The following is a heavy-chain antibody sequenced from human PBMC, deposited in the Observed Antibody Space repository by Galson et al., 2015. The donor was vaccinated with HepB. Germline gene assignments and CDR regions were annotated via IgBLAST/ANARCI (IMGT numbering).Heavy chain of an antibody. CDR3: ARSAVSLLRRYGDYVRVPDAVDI. CDR1: GYTFTSYG. Sequence: SVKVSCKASGYTFTSYGISWVRQAPGQGLEWMGWISAYNGNTNYAQKLQGRVTMTTDTSTSTAYMELRSLRSDDTAVYYCARSAVSLLRRYGDYVRVPDAVDIWGQGTMVTVSS. J-gene: IGHJ3*02. V-gene: IGHV1-18*04. CDR2: ISAYNGNT. D-gene: IGHD4-17*01.